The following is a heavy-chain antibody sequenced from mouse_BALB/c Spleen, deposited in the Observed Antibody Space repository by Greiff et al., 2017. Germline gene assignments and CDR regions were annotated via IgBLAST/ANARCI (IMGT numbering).Heavy chain of an antibody. J-gene: IGHJ3*01. CDR1: GYSITSGYY. V-gene: IGHV3-6*02. CDR2: ISYDGSN. CDR3: AREVRGPVAY. D-gene: IGHD2-13*01. Sequence: EVKLLESGPGLVKPSQSLSLTCSVTGYSITSGYYWNWIRQFPGNKLEWMGYISYDGSNNYNPSLKNRISITRDTSKNQFFLKLNSVTTEDTATYYCAREVRGPVAYWGQGTLVTVSA.